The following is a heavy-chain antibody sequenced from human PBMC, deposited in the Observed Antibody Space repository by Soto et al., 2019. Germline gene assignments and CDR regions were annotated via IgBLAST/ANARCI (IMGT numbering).Heavy chain of an antibody. D-gene: IGHD1-7*01. Sequence: EVQLLESGGGFVQPGGSLRVSCAASGFTFSNYAMSWVRQAPGKGLEWVSSISQSGASTHYTDSVKGRFTIFRGNSKNTLHLHMNSLRAEDTAVYYCAKETGTTPSYFANWGQGTRVTVSS. V-gene: IGHV3-23*01. CDR3: AKETGTTPSYFAN. CDR2: ISQSGAST. CDR1: GFTFSNYA. J-gene: IGHJ4*02.